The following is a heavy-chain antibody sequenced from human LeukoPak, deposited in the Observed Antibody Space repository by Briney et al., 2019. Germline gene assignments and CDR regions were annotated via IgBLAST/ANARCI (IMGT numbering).Heavy chain of an antibody. V-gene: IGHV3-30*18. D-gene: IGHD6-19*01. CDR2: ISYDGSNK. J-gene: IGHJ5*02. CDR3: AKGGILGSYSSGWYLNWFDP. Sequence: PGGSLRLSCAASGFTFSSYGMHWVRQAPGKGLEWVAVISYDGSNKYYADSVKGRFTISRDNSKNTLYLQMNSLRAEDTAVYYCAKGGILGSYSSGWYLNWFDPWGQGTLVTVSS. CDR1: GFTFSSYG.